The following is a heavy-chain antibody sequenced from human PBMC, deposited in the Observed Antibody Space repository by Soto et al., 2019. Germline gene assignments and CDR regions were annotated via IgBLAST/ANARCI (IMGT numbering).Heavy chain of an antibody. V-gene: IGHV3-23*01. J-gene: IGHJ4*02. CDR2: VSSGGST. CDR3: AKRRGAGGHFDY. CDR1: GFTFTSYA. D-gene: IGHD2-15*01. Sequence: GGSLRLSCAASGFTFTSYAMGWVRQAPGKGLEWASVVSSGGSTYYADSVTGRFTVSRDNSKNTLSLQMNSLRAEDTAVYYCAKRRGAGGHFDYWGQGALVTVSS.